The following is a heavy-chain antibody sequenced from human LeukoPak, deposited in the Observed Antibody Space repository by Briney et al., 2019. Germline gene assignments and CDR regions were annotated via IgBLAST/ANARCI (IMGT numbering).Heavy chain of an antibody. CDR2: IHPSGGST. V-gene: IGHV1-46*01. Sequence: ASVKVSCTASGYTFTNYYLHWVRQAPGPGLESMGIIHPSGGSTAYAQKFQGRVTMTRDTSTSTVYMELSSLRSEDTAVYYCARDSTTSSLADPWGQGTLVTVSS. CDR3: ARDSTTSSLADP. CDR1: GYTFTNYY. D-gene: IGHD2-2*01. J-gene: IGHJ5*02.